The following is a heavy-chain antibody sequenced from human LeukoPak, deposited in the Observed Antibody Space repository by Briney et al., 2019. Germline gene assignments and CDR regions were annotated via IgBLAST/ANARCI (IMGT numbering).Heavy chain of an antibody. J-gene: IGHJ6*02. CDR3: ARHRLNADYDFWSGLPVYYYGMDV. Sequence: SETLSLTCTVSGGSISGSSYYWGWIRQPPGKGLEWIGSIYYSGSTYYNPSLKSRVTMSVDTSKNQFSLKLSSVTAADTAVYYCARHRLNADYDFWSGLPVYYYGMDVWGQGTTVTVSS. D-gene: IGHD3-3*01. CDR1: GGSISGSSYY. CDR2: IYYSGST. V-gene: IGHV4-39*01.